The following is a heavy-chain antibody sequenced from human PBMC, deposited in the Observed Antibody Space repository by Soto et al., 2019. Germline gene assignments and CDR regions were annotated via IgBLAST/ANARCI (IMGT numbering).Heavy chain of an antibody. CDR1: GFTVSSHY. J-gene: IGHJ5*02. V-gene: IGHV3-66*04. CDR2: IYSGGST. CDR3: AQHDLFDP. Sequence: EVQLVESGGGLVQPGGSLRLSCAVSGFTVSSHYMSWVRQAPGKGLEWVSVIYSGGSTYYADSVKGRFTISRDNSKNTLYLQMNRLSAEDSAVYYCAQHDLFDPWGQGTLVTVSS.